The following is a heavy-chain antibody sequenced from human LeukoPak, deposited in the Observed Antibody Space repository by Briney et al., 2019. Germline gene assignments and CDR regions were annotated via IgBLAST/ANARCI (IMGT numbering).Heavy chain of an antibody. V-gene: IGHV3-11*01. CDR3: ARDREIQLWFPDAFDI. CDR1: GFTFSDYY. Sequence: GGSLRLSCAASGFTFSDYYMSWIRQAPGKGLEWASYISSSGNTIYYADSVKGRFTISRDNAKNSLYLQMNSLRAEDTAVYYCARDREIQLWFPDAFDIWGQGTMVTVSS. CDR2: ISSSGNTI. D-gene: IGHD5-18*01. J-gene: IGHJ3*02.